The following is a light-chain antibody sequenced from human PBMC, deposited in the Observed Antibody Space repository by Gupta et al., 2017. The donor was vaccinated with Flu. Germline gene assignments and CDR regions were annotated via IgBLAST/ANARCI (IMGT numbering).Light chain of an antibody. Sequence: EIVLTQSPATLSWSPGEGATLSCRASQSVSSYLAWYQQKPGQAPRLLIYDASNRATGIPARFSGSGSGTEFTLTISSREPEDFAIYYCQQRSNWPYTFGQGTKLEIK. CDR1: QSVSSY. CDR3: QQRSNWPYT. J-gene: IGKJ2*01. CDR2: DAS. V-gene: IGKV3-11*01.